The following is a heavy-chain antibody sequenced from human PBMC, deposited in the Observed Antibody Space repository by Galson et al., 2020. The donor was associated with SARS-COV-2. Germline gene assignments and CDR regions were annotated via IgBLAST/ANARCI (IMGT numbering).Heavy chain of an antibody. V-gene: IGHV1-2*02. CDR3: ASGDYGVS. Sequence: ASVKVSCKASGFTFTDYYMNWVRQDPGQGLEWVGWINPYSGDTDQAQNFQGRVTMTSDTTINTAYMELSSLRSDDTAIYYCASGDYGVSWGQGTLITVSS. J-gene: IGHJ1*01. D-gene: IGHD4-17*01. CDR2: INPYSGDT. CDR1: GFTFTDYY.